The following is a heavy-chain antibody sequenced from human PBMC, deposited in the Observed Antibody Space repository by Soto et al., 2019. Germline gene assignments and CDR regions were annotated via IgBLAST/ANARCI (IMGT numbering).Heavy chain of an antibody. CDR1: GYTFTGYY. D-gene: IGHD3-22*01. CDR2: INPNSGGT. CDR3: AREDPYYYDSSGQRGGDAFDI. Sequence: GASVKVSCKASGYTFTGYYMHWVRQAPGQGLEWMGWINPNSGGTNYAQKFQGWVTMTRDTSISTAYMELSRLRSDDTAVYYCAREDPYYYDSSGQRGGDAFDIWGQGTMVTVSS. V-gene: IGHV1-2*04. J-gene: IGHJ3*02.